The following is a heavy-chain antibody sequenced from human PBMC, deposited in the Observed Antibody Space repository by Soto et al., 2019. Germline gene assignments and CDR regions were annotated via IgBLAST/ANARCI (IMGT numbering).Heavy chain of an antibody. Sequence: PGGSLRLSCAASGFTVSNSYMSWVRQAPGKGLEWVSAIYSGGSTYYADSVKGRFTISRDNSKNTLYLQMNSLRAEDTAVYYCARGRGYSYGYGMDVWGQGTTVTVSS. CDR3: ARGRGYSYGYGMDV. V-gene: IGHV3-53*01. CDR1: GFTVSNSY. CDR2: IYSGGST. J-gene: IGHJ6*02. D-gene: IGHD5-18*01.